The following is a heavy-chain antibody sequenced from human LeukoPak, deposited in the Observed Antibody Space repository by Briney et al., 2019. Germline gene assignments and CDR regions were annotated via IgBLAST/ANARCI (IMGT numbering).Heavy chain of an antibody. CDR2: ITSSSSYI. CDR3: ARNPRYCSGGSCYYFDY. D-gene: IGHD2-15*01. V-gene: IGHV3-21*01. Sequence: GGSLRLSCAASGFTFSSYSMNWVHQAPGKGLEWVSSITSSSSYIYYADSVKGRFTISRDNAKNSLYLQMNSLRAEDTAVYYCARNPRYCSGGSCYYFDYWGQGTLVTVSS. J-gene: IGHJ4*02. CDR1: GFTFSSYS.